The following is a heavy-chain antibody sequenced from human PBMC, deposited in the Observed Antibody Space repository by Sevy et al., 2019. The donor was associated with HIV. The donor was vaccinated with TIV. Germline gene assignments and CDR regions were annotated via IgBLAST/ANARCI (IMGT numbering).Heavy chain of an antibody. D-gene: IGHD6-19*01. CDR3: AKARWSIAVTGWYYFDY. CDR1: GFIFSNYA. J-gene: IGHJ4*02. Sequence: GGSLRLSCAASGFIFSNYAMHWVRQAPGKGLEWVAVISYDGSNKYYADSVKGRFTISRDNSKNTLYLQMNSLRAEDTAVYYCAKARWSIAVTGWYYFDYWGQGTLVTVSS. V-gene: IGHV3-30*18. CDR2: ISYDGSNK.